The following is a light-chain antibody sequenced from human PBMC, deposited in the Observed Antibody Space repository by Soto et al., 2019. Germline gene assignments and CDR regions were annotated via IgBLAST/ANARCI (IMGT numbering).Light chain of an antibody. CDR2: DVS. J-gene: IGLJ1*01. V-gene: IGLV2-14*01. CDR1: SSYIGAYNY. Sequence: QSVLTQPASVSGSPGQSITISCTVTSSYIGAYNYVSWYQQHPGKAPKLMIYDVSNRPSGLSNRFSGSKSGNTASLTISGLQAEDEADYYCSSYTSSATYVFGTGTKVTVL. CDR3: SSYTSSATYV.